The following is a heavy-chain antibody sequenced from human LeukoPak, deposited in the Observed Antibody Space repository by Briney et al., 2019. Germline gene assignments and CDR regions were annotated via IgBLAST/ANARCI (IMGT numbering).Heavy chain of an antibody. CDR1: GFTFSSYS. J-gene: IGHJ4*02. CDR2: ISSSSSYI. D-gene: IGHD3-10*01. CDR3: ARDTDTLLWFGEPMGFDY. V-gene: IGHV3-21*01. Sequence: GGSLRLSCAASGFTFSSYSMNWVRQAPGKGLEWVSSISSSSSYIYYADSVKGRFTISRDNAKNSLYLQMNSLRAGDTAVYYCARDTDTLLWFGEPMGFDYWGQGTLVTVSS.